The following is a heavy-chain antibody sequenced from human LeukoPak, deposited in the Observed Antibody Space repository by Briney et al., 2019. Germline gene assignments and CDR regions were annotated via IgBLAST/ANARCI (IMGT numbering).Heavy chain of an antibody. CDR3: ARGGYSSGWYASPRGWFDP. D-gene: IGHD6-19*01. CDR1: GYTFTGYY. CDR2: INPNSGGT. V-gene: IGHV1-2*02. J-gene: IGHJ5*02. Sequence: ASVKVSCKASGYTFTGYYIQWVRQAPGPGLEWMGWINPNSGGTNYAQRFQGRVTMTRDTSITIAYMELTRLRSDDTAVYYCARGGYSSGWYASPRGWFDPWGQGTQVTVSS.